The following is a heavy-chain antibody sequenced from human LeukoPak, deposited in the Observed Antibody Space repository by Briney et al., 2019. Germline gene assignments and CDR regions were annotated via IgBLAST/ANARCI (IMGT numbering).Heavy chain of an antibody. J-gene: IGHJ4*02. CDR1: GFTLSSYS. CDR3: ARAGHADSFDY. CDR2: ISTTRRTI. Sequence: GGSLRLSCAASGFTLSSYSMNWVRQAPGKGLEWVSYISTTRRTIHYADSVKGRFTISRDNAKNSLYLQMNSLRAEDTAVYYCARAGHADSFDYWGQGALVTVSS. D-gene: IGHD2-21*01. V-gene: IGHV3-48*01.